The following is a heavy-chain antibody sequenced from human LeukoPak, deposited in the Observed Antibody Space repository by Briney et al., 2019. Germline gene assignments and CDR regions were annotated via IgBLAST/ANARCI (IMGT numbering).Heavy chain of an antibody. CDR3: ARESQLVYYYYYGVDV. J-gene: IGHJ6*02. CDR1: GFTFSSYG. V-gene: IGHV3-33*01. Sequence: GGSLRLSCAASGFTFSSYGMHWVRQAPGKGLEWVAVIWYDGSNKYYADSVKGRFTISRDNSKNTLYLQMNSLRAEDTAVYYCARESQLVYYYYYGVDVWGQGTTVTVSS. CDR2: IWYDGSNK. D-gene: IGHD6-6*01.